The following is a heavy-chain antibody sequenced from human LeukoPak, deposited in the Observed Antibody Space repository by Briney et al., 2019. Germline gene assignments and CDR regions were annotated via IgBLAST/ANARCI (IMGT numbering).Heavy chain of an antibody. CDR2: ISSSGAYT. V-gene: IGHV3-23*01. CDR1: GFTFSSYA. CDR3: AKDSGSGTLLTDS. Sequence: GGSLRLSCAASGFTFSSYAMTWVRQAPGKGLEGVSGISSSGAYTYYADSVKGRFTISRDNSKNTLYLQMNSLRAEDAAVYYCAKDSGSGTLLTDSWGQGILVTVSS. J-gene: IGHJ4*02. D-gene: IGHD3-10*01.